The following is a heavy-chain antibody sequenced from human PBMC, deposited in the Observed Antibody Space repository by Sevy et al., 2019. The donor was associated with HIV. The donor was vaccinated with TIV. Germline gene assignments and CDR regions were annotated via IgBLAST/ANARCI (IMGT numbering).Heavy chain of an antibody. Sequence: GGSLRLSCAASGFTFSYFSMHWVRQAPGKGLEWVAIIWYDGSNQDYADSVKGRFTISRDNSKNTLYLQMNSLRADDTAVFYCGRGVIGANIDFWGQGTLVTVSS. CDR1: GFTFSYFS. J-gene: IGHJ4*02. CDR3: GRGVIGANIDF. D-gene: IGHD2-15*01. CDR2: IWYDGSNQ. V-gene: IGHV3-33*08.